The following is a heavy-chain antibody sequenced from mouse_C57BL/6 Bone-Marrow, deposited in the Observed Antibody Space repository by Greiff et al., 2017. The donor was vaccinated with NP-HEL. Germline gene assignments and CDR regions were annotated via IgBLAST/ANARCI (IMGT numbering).Heavy chain of an antibody. D-gene: IGHD2-3*01. CDR2: IHPNSGST. J-gene: IGHJ3*01. Sequence: QVQLQQSGAELVKPGASVKLSCKASGYTFTSYWMHWVKQRPGQGLEWIGMIHPNSGSTNYNEKFKSKATLTVDKSSSTAYMQLSSLTSEDSAVYYCARRNGYYVGFAYWGQGTLVTVSA. CDR1: GYTFTSYW. CDR3: ARRNGYYVGFAY. V-gene: IGHV1-64*01.